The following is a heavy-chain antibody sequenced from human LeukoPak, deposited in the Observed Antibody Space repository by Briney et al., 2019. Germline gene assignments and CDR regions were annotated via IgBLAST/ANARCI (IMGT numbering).Heavy chain of an antibody. Sequence: GASVKVSCKASGGTFSSYAISWVRQAPGQGLEWMGGIIPIFGTANYAQKFQGRVTITADESTSTAYMELSSLRSEDTAVYYCASPNPLRFLEWLGIEAFDIWGQGTMVTVSS. CDR2: IIPIFGTA. CDR3: ASPNPLRFLEWLGIEAFDI. CDR1: GGTFSSYA. V-gene: IGHV1-69*13. J-gene: IGHJ3*02. D-gene: IGHD3-3*01.